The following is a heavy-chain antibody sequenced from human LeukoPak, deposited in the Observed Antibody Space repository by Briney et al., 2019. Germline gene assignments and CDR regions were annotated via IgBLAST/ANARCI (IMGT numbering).Heavy chain of an antibody. V-gene: IGHV4-34*01. Sequence: SETPSLTCAVYGGSFSGYYWSWIRQPPGKGLEWIGEINHSGSTNYNPSLKSRVTISVDTSKNQFSLKLSSVTAADTAVYYCARDTPYRAVAGTGNDAFDIWGQGTMVTVSS. CDR2: INHSGST. D-gene: IGHD6-19*01. CDR3: ARDTPYRAVAGTGNDAFDI. J-gene: IGHJ3*02. CDR1: GGSFSGYY.